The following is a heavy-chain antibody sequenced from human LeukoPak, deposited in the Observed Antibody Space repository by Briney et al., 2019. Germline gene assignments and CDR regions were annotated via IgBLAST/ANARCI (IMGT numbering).Heavy chain of an antibody. CDR3: ARGPDWGFWHYFDY. D-gene: IGHD7-27*01. J-gene: IGHJ4*02. V-gene: IGHV1-8*03. Sequence: ASVKVSCKASGYTFTSYDINWVRQATGQGLEWMGWTNPNSGNTGYAQKFQGRVTITRNTSISTAYMELSSLRSEDTAVYYCARGPDWGFWHYFDYWGQGTLVTVSS. CDR2: TNPNSGNT. CDR1: GYTFTSYD.